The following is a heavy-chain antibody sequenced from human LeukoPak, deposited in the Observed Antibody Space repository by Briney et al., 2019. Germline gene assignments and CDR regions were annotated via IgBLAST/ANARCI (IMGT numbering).Heavy chain of an antibody. Sequence: SVKVSCKASGYTFTGYYMHWVRQAPGQGLEWMGRIIPILGIANYAQKFQGRVTITADKSTSTAYMELSSLRSEDPAVYYCARGSYYGSGSITNWFDPWGQGTLVTVSS. CDR1: GYTFTGYY. CDR3: ARGSYYGSGSITNWFDP. J-gene: IGHJ5*02. D-gene: IGHD3-10*01. V-gene: IGHV1-69*04. CDR2: IIPILGIA.